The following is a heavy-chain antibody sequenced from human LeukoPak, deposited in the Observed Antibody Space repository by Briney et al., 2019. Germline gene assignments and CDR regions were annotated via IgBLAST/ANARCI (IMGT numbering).Heavy chain of an antibody. CDR1: GYTFTSYG. J-gene: IGHJ4*02. V-gene: IGHV1-46*01. CDR2: INPSGGST. CDR3: AREERLTFDY. D-gene: IGHD4/OR15-4a*01. Sequence: ASVKVSCKASGYTFTSYGISWVRQAPGQGLEWMGIINPSGGSTSYAQKFQGRVTMTRDTSTSTVYMELSSLRSEDTAVYYCAREERLTFDYWGQGTLVTVSS.